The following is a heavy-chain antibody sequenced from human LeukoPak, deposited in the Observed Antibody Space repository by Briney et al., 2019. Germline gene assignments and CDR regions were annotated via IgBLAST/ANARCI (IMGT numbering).Heavy chain of an antibody. Sequence: EGSLRLSCAASGFTFSDYGIHWVRQAPGQGLEWMALIWYDGSKKYYADSVKGRFAISRDNTKNTLYLQLNSLRADDTAVYYCARAHSSSSTFDLWGQGTLVTVSS. CDR3: ARAHSSSSTFDL. CDR2: IWYDGSKK. D-gene: IGHD6-6*01. CDR1: GFTFSDYG. J-gene: IGHJ4*02. V-gene: IGHV3-33*01.